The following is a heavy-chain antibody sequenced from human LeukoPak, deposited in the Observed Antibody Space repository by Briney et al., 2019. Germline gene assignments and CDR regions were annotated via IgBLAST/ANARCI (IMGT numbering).Heavy chain of an antibody. CDR2: IYPVDSKT. J-gene: IGHJ4*02. CDR3: AKLGAYSSSWYGFFDY. D-gene: IGHD6-13*01. V-gene: IGHV5-51*01. CDR1: GYNFTTYW. Sequence: GESLKISCKGSGYNFTTYWIGWVRQMPGKGLEWMGIIYPVDSKTRYSPSFQGQVTISVDKSISTAYLQWSSLKASDTAMYYCAKLGAYSSSWYGFFDYWGQGTLVTVSS.